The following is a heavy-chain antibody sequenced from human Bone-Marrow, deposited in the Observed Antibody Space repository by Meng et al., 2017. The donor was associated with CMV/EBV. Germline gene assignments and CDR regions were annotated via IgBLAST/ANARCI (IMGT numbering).Heavy chain of an antibody. J-gene: IGHJ5*02. V-gene: IGHV1-2*02. CDR2: INPNSGGT. CDR3: ARVYGSTNSCYSLDP. Sequence: ASVKVSCKASGYTFTGYYMHWVRQAPGQGLEWMGWINPNSGGTNYAQKFGGRVTMTRDTSISTAHMVLGRLRSDDTAVFYCARVYGSTNSCYSLDPWGQGTLVTVSS. D-gene: IGHD2-2*02. CDR1: GYTFTGYY.